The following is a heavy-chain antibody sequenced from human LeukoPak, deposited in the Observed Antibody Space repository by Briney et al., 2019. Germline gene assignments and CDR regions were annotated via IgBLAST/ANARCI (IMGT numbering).Heavy chain of an antibody. J-gene: IGHJ3*02. V-gene: IGHV3-7*01. CDR2: IKGDGSKK. CDR1: GFMFSNYL. CDR3: VRDGDVLDI. Sequence: HPGGSLRLSCAASGFMFSNYLMSWVRQAPGKGLEWVADIKGDGSKKYYVDSVKGRSTISRDNAKNSLFLQMDRLRVDDTALYYCVRDGDVLDIWGQGTMVTVSS.